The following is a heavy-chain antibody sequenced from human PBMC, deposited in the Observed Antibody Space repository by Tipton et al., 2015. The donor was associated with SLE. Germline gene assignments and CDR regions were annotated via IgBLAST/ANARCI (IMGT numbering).Heavy chain of an antibody. CDR2: INPNSGGT. CDR3: ARGGGYCSSTSCYPNGY. CDR1: GYTFTGYY. J-gene: IGHJ4*02. D-gene: IGHD2-2*01. Sequence: QLVQSGAEVKKPGASVKVSCKASGYTFTGYYMHWVRQAPGQGLEWMGWINPNSGGTNYAQKFQGRVTMTRDTSISTAYMELSRLRSDDTAVYYCARGGGYCSSTSCYPNGYWGQGTLVTVSS. V-gene: IGHV1-2*02.